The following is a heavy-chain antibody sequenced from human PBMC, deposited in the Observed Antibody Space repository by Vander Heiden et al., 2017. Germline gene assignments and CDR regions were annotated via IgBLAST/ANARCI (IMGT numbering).Heavy chain of an antibody. J-gene: IGHJ4*02. CDR3: ARRRVITFGGDDY. Sequence: EVQLVESGGGLVKPGGSLRLSCSASGFTFSSYSMNWCRQAPGKGLEWVSSISSSSSYIYYADSVKGRFTISRDNAKNSLYLQMNSLRAEDTAVYYCARRRVITFGGDDYWGQGTLVTVSS. V-gene: IGHV3-21*01. CDR2: ISSSSSYI. D-gene: IGHD3-16*01. CDR1: GFTFSSYS.